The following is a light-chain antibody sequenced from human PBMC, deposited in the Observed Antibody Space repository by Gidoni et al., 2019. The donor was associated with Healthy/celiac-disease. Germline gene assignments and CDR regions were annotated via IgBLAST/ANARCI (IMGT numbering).Light chain of an antibody. CDR3: QAWDSSTVVV. V-gene: IGLV3-1*01. Sequence: SYVLPPPPPVSVSPGQTAIITCSGDKLGDKYACWYQQKPGPSPVLVIYQDSKRPSGIPERFSGSNSGNTATLTISGTQAMDEADYYCQAWDSSTVVVFGGGTKLTVL. J-gene: IGLJ2*01. CDR1: KLGDKY. CDR2: QDS.